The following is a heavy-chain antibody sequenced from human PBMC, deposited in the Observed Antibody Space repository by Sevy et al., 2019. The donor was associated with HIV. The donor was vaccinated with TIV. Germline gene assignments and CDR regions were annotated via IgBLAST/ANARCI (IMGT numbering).Heavy chain of an antibody. Sequence: SETLSLTCAVYGGSFSGYYWSWIRQPPGKGLEWIGEINHSGSTNYNPSLKSRVTISVDTSKNQFSLKLSSVTAADTAVYYGARGLNGWFGTRKAGFDYWGQGTLVTVSS. CDR1: GGSFSGYY. V-gene: IGHV4-34*01. CDR3: ARGLNGWFGTRKAGFDY. CDR2: INHSGST. D-gene: IGHD3-10*01. J-gene: IGHJ4*02.